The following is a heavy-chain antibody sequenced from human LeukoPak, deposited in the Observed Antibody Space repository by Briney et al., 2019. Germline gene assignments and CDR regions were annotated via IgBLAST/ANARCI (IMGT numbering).Heavy chain of an antibody. CDR1: GGSISSLY. CDR3: ARHRAYSSSSPFDY. V-gene: IGHV4-59*08. D-gene: IGHD6-6*01. Sequence: SETLSLTCSVSGGSISSLYWSWIRQPPGKGLEWIGYIYYTGSTNYNPSLKSRVTMFVDMSKNQLSLRLSSVTAADTAVYYCARHRAYSSSSPFDYWGQGTLVTVSS. CDR2: IYYTGST. J-gene: IGHJ4*02.